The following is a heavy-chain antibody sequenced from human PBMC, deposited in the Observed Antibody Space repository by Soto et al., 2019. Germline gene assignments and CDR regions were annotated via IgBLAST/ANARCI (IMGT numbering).Heavy chain of an antibody. Sequence: PSETRSRTCTVAGGSISRYYWSGMRQPPGKGLEWIGYIHYSGSTNYNPSLKSRFTISVDTSKNQFSLKLSSVTAANTAVYYCARGRRYYYDSSGPGGAFDIWGQGTMVTVSS. J-gene: IGHJ3*02. CDR1: GGSISRYY. V-gene: IGHV4-59*01. D-gene: IGHD3-22*01. CDR3: ARGRRYYYDSSGPGGAFDI. CDR2: IHYSGST.